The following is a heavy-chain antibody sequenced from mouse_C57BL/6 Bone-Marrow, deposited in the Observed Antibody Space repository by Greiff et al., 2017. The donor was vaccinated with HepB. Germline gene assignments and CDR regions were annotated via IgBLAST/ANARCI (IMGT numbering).Heavy chain of an antibody. Sequence: QVQLQQSGAELARPGASVKLSCKASGYTFTSYGISWVKQRTGQGLEWIGEIYPRSGNTYYNEKFKGKATLTADKSSSTAYMELRSLTSEDSAVYFCAREIYDDYWYFDVWGTGTTVTVSS. D-gene: IGHD2-4*01. CDR1: GYTFTSYG. V-gene: IGHV1-81*01. CDR2: IYPRSGNT. CDR3: AREIYDDYWYFDV. J-gene: IGHJ1*03.